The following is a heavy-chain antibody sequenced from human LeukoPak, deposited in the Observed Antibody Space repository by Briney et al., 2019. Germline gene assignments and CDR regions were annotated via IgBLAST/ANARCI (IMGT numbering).Heavy chain of an antibody. CDR1: GGSLSSSSSY. CDR2: IYYSGST. Sequence: PSETLSLTCTVSGGSLSSSSSYWGGIRQPPGKGLEWIGSIYYSGSTYYNPSLKSRVTISVDTSKNQFSLKLSSATAADTAVYYCARQKKNYFDYWGQGTLVSVSS. J-gene: IGHJ4*02. V-gene: IGHV4-39*01. CDR3: ARQKKNYFDY.